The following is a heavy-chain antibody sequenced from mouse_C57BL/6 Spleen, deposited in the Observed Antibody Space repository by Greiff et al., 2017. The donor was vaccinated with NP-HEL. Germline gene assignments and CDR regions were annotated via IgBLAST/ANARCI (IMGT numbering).Heavy chain of an antibody. J-gene: IGHJ3*01. CDR1: GYTFTDYY. CDR3: ARGTLYYDYDRFAY. CDR2: INPNNGGT. Sequence: VQLQQSGPELVKPGASVKISCKASGYTFTDYYMNWVKQSHGKSLEWIGDINPNNGGTSYNQKFKGKATLTVDKSSSTAYMELRSLTSEDSAVYYCARGTLYYDYDRFAYWGQGTLVTVSA. V-gene: IGHV1-26*01. D-gene: IGHD2-4*01.